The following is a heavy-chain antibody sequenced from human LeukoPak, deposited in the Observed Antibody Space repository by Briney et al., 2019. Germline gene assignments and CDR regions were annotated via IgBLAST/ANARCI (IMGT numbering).Heavy chain of an antibody. CDR1: GFTVSSNY. Sequence: PGGSLRLSCAASGFTVSSNYMSWVRQAPGKGLEWVSVIYSGGSTYYADSVKGRFTISRDNSKNTLYLQMNSLRAEDTAVYYCAKDGRGDYGSGSYPSDYWGQGTLVTVSS. CDR3: AKDGRGDYGSGSYPSDY. J-gene: IGHJ4*02. D-gene: IGHD3-10*01. CDR2: IYSGGST. V-gene: IGHV3-53*01.